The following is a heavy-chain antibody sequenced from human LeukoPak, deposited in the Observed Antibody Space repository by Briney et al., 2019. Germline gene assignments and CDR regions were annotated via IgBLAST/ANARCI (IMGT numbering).Heavy chain of an antibody. J-gene: IGHJ3*02. CDR3: ARVYRGIYCSGGSCYPLTSDDAFDI. Sequence: ASVKVSCKASGYTFTGYYMHWVRQAPGQGLEWMGRINPNSGGTNYAQKFQGRVTMTRDTSISTAYMELSRLTSDDTAVYYCARVYRGIYCSGGSCYPLTSDDAFDIWGQGTMVTVSS. V-gene: IGHV1-2*06. D-gene: IGHD2-15*01. CDR1: GYTFTGYY. CDR2: INPNSGGT.